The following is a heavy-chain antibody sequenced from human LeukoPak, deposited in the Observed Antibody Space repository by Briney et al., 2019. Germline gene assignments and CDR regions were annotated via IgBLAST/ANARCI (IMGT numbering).Heavy chain of an antibody. J-gene: IGHJ3*02. CDR2: IYTSGST. Sequence: PSETLSLTCTVSGGSISSHYWSWIRLPAGKGLEWIGRIYTSGSTNSNPSLKSRVTLSVDTSKNQFSLTLSSGTAADTAMYYCVRGLYDSSTYRAIHIWGQGTMVTVSS. V-gene: IGHV4-4*07. CDR3: VRGLYDSSTYRAIHI. CDR1: GGSISSHY. D-gene: IGHD3-22*01.